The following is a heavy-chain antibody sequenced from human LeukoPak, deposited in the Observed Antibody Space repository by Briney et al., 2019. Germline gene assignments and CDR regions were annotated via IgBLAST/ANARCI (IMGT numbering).Heavy chain of an antibody. J-gene: IGHJ3*02. D-gene: IGHD6-6*01. Sequence: GRSLRLSCAASGFTFSSYGMHWVRQAPGKGLEGVAVIWYDGSNKYYADSVKGRFTISRDNSKNTLYLQMNSLRAEDTAVYYCARTGIAARPGAFDIWGQGTMVTVSS. V-gene: IGHV3-33*01. CDR3: ARTGIAARPGAFDI. CDR2: IWYDGSNK. CDR1: GFTFSSYG.